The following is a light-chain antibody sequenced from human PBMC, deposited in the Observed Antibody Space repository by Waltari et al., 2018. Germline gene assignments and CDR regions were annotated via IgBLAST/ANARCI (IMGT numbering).Light chain of an antibody. Sequence: EIVLTQSPGTLSLSPGERATLSCRTSQSVRTHLAWYQQKRGQAPCVLIDGVSNRPAGIPDRFSGSGSGTDFTLTISRLEPEDFAVYYCQQYDNSPLTFGGGTKVEIK. CDR1: QSVRTH. V-gene: IGKV3-20*01. J-gene: IGKJ4*01. CDR3: QQYDNSPLT. CDR2: GVS.